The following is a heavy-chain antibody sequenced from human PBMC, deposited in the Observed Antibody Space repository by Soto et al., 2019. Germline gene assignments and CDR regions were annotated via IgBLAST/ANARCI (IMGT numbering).Heavy chain of an antibody. CDR3: ARHTTGEYSRVRYYYGMDV. CDR1: EYSFTSYW. J-gene: IGHJ6*02. Sequence: PGESLKISCKGSEYSFTSYWIGWVRQMPGKGLEWMGIIYPGDSDTRYSPSFQGQVTISADKSISTAYLQWSSLKASDTAMYYCARHTTGEYSRVRYYYGMDVWRQGTTVTVSS. D-gene: IGHD6-6*01. CDR2: IYPGDSDT. V-gene: IGHV5-51*01.